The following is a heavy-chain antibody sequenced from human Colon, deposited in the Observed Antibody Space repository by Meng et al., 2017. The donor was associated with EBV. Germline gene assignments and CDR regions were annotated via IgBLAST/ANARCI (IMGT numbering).Heavy chain of an antibody. CDR2: IYHGGNT. J-gene: IGHJ4*02. Sequence: QVRLRGSGPGLVEPSGTLSLTCAFSGASISSNNWWSWVRQPPGKGLEWIGEIYHGGNTNYNPSLKSRVTISVDESKNQFSLRLSSVTAADTAVYYCARVGAYCGGDCYHPRWGQGTLVTVSS. CDR3: ARVGAYCGGDCYHPR. CDR1: GASISSNNW. V-gene: IGHV4-4*02. D-gene: IGHD2-21*02.